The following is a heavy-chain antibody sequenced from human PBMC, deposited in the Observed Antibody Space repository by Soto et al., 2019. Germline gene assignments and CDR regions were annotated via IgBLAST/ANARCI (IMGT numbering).Heavy chain of an antibody. D-gene: IGHD3-22*01. V-gene: IGHV4-39*01. Sequence: SETLSLTCTVSGGSISSSSYYWGWIRQPPGKGLEWIGSIYYSGSTYYNPSLKSRVTISVDTSKNQFSLKLSSVTAADTAVYYCARLGYDYYDSSGYLYYFDYWGQGTLVTVS. CDR1: GGSISSSSYY. J-gene: IGHJ4*02. CDR3: ARLGYDYYDSSGYLYYFDY. CDR2: IYYSGST.